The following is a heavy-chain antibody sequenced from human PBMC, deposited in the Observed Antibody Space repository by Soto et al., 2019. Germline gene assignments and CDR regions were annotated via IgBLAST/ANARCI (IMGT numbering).Heavy chain of an antibody. CDR2: ISSSSSYI. CDR3: ASEGVQPGSGPYYYYGMDV. Sequence: EVQLVESGGGLVKPGGSLRLSCAASGFTFSSYSMNWVRQAPGKGLEWVSSISSSSSYIYYADSVKGRFTISRDNDKNSLYLQMNSLRAEDTAVYYCASEGVQPGSGPYYYYGMDVWGQGTTVTVSS. V-gene: IGHV3-21*01. D-gene: IGHD1-1*01. J-gene: IGHJ6*02. CDR1: GFTFSSYS.